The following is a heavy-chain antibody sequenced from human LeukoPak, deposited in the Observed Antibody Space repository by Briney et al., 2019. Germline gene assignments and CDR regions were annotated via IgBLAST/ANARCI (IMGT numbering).Heavy chain of an antibody. CDR2: INPNSGGT. J-gene: IGHJ4*02. CDR1: GYTFTGYY. CDR3: ARRTVTTSYFDY. D-gene: IGHD4-11*01. V-gene: IGHV1-2*02. Sequence: ASVKVSCKASGYTFTGYYMHWVRQAPGQGLEWMGWINPNSGGTNYAQKFQGRVTMTRDTSISTAYMELSRLRSDDTAVYYCARRTVTTSYFDYWGQGTLVTVSS.